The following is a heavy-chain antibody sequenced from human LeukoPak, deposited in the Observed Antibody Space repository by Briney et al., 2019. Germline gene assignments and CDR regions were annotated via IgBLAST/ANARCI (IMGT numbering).Heavy chain of an antibody. CDR2: IYVTGST. V-gene: IGHV4-4*07. J-gene: IGHJ4*02. CDR1: DDSISSYY. D-gene: IGHD6-19*01. Sequence: SETLSLTCTVSDDSISSYYWSWIRQPAGKGLEWIGRIYVTGSTNYNPSLKSRVTTSIEKSKNQFSLKLSSVTAADTAVYYCARAYSSGWYTTSLDYWGQGTLVTVSS. CDR3: ARAYSSGWYTTSLDY.